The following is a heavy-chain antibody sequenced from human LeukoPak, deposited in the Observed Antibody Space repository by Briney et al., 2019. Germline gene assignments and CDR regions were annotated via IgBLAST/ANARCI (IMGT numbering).Heavy chain of an antibody. Sequence: EASVKVSCKASGGTFSSYAISWVRQAPGQGLEWMGGIIPIFGTANYAQKFQGRVTITADESTSTAYMELSSLRSEDTAVYYCARGFRITMVRGRSLNWFDPWGQGTLVTVSS. CDR1: GGTFSSYA. D-gene: IGHD3-10*01. CDR2: IIPIFGTA. J-gene: IGHJ5*02. CDR3: ARGFRITMVRGRSLNWFDP. V-gene: IGHV1-69*13.